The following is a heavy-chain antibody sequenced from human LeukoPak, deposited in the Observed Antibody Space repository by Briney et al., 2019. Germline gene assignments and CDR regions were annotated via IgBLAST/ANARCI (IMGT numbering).Heavy chain of an antibody. Sequence: PGGSLRLSCAASGFTFSSYVMSWVRQAPGKGLEWVSSISNSGGSTYYADSVKGRFTISRDNSKNTLYLQMNSLRAEDTAVYYCARDLVGSAAGTSYWGQGTLVTVSS. CDR3: ARDLVGSAAGTSY. J-gene: IGHJ4*02. V-gene: IGHV3-23*01. D-gene: IGHD6-13*01. CDR1: GFTFSSYV. CDR2: ISNSGGST.